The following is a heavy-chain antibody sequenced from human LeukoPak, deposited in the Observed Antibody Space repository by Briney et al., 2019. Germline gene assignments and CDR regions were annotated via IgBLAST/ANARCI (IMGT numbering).Heavy chain of an antibody. D-gene: IGHD3-10*01. CDR3: AKAADVLLWFGEPGGYYFDY. CDR1: GFTFSSYA. J-gene: IGHJ4*02. V-gene: IGHV3-23*01. CDR2: ISRSGGST. Sequence: PGGSLRLSCSASGFTFSSYAMSWVRQAPGKGLECVSSISRSGGSTYYADSVKGRFTISRDNSKNTLYLQMNSLRAEDTAVYYCAKAADVLLWFGEPGGYYFDYWGQGTLVTVSS.